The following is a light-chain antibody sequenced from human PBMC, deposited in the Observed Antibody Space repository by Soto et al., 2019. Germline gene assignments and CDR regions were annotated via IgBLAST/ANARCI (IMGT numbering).Light chain of an antibody. CDR1: QDISVY. CDR2: SAS. J-gene: IGKJ5*01. V-gene: IGKV1-27*01. Sequence: DIKMTQSPSSLSASVGDRVTITCRGSQDISVYLAWYQQKPGKVPKLLIYSASTLQSGVPSRFSGSGSGTDFTLTISSLQPEDVATYYCQKFNTAPLTFGQGTRLEIK. CDR3: QKFNTAPLT.